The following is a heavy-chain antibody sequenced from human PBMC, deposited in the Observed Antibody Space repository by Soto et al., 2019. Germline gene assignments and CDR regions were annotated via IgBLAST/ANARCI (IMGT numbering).Heavy chain of an antibody. CDR3: AGHYYDSSGYPDY. D-gene: IGHD3-22*01. Sequence: GGSLRLSCAASGFTFSSYSMNWVRQAPGKGLEWVSSISSSSSYIYYADSVKGRFTISRDNAKNSLYLQMNSLRAEDTAVYYCAGHYYDSSGYPDYWGQGTLVTVSS. CDR1: GFTFSSYS. J-gene: IGHJ4*02. CDR2: ISSSSSYI. V-gene: IGHV3-21*01.